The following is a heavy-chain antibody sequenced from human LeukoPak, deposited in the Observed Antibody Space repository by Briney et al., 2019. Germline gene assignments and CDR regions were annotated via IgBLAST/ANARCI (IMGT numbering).Heavy chain of an antibody. D-gene: IGHD2-21*02. Sequence: GGSLRLSCAASGFTFSSYAMNWVRQAPGKGLEWVAVISYHGSSKYYADSVKGRFTMYRDNSQNTLYLQMNSLRAEDTAVYYCARGPPELYCGGDCSHYFDYWGQGTLVTVSS. J-gene: IGHJ4*02. CDR1: GFTFSSYA. CDR3: ARGPPELYCGGDCSHYFDY. CDR2: ISYHGSSK. V-gene: IGHV3-30-3*01.